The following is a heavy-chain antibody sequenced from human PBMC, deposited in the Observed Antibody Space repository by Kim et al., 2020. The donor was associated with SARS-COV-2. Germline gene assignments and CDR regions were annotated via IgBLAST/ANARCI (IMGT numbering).Heavy chain of an antibody. CDR3: ARLVWNLYYFDF. D-gene: IGHD1-1*01. J-gene: IGHJ4*02. Sequence: MYSQKCQGRVTISRETSADTAYMELNSLRFEDTAVYYCARLVWNLYYFDFWGQGTLVTVSS. V-gene: IGHV1-3*01.